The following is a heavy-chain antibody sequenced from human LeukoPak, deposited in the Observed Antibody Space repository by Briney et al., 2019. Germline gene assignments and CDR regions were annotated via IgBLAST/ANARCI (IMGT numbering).Heavy chain of an antibody. V-gene: IGHV3-30*18. Sequence: GGSLRLSCAASGFTFSTFGMHWVRQAPGKGLEWVALISSDGSTKFYAGSVKGRFTISRDNSKNTLYLQMSSLRADDAAVYYCAKGLSTAYFFDYWGRGTLVTVSS. CDR1: GFTFSTFG. CDR3: AKGLSTAYFFDY. J-gene: IGHJ4*02. D-gene: IGHD4-17*01. CDR2: ISSDGSTK.